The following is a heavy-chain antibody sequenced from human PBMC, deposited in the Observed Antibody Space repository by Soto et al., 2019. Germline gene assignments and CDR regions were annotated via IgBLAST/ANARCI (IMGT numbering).Heavy chain of an antibody. CDR1: GFTFSSYA. D-gene: IGHD2-2*01. CDR3: AREGYCSSTSCYSFDY. Sequence: PGGSLRLSCAASGFTFSSYAMHWVRQAPGKGLEYVSAISSNGCSTYYANSVKGRFTISRDNSKNTLYLQMGSLRAEDMAVYYCAREGYCSSTSCYSFDYWGQGTLVTVSS. V-gene: IGHV3-64*01. J-gene: IGHJ4*02. CDR2: ISSNGCST.